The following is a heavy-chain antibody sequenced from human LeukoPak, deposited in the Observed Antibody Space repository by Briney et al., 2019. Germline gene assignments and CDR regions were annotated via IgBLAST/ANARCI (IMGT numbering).Heavy chain of an antibody. CDR1: GFTFSSYR. CDR3: AREVPHLDY. D-gene: IGHD4/OR15-4a*01. Sequence: GGSLRLSCAASGFTFSSYRMNWVRRAPGKGLEWVSYISSSSSTIYYADSVKGRFTISRDNAKNSLYLQMNSLRAEDTAVYYCAREVPHLDYWGQGTLVTVSS. CDR2: ISSSSSTI. V-gene: IGHV3-48*01. J-gene: IGHJ4*02.